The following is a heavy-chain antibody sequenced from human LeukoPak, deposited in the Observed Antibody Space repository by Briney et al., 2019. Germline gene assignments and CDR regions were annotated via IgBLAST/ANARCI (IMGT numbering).Heavy chain of an antibody. Sequence: SETLSLTCTVSGGSISSYYWSWIRQPPGKGLEWIGSIYYSGSTYYNPSLKSRVTISVDTSKNQFSLKLSSVTAADTAAYYCARHGRRGSSSWYYWGQGTLVTVSS. V-gene: IGHV4-59*05. CDR2: IYYSGST. CDR3: ARHGRRGSSSWYY. D-gene: IGHD6-13*01. CDR1: GGSISSYY. J-gene: IGHJ4*02.